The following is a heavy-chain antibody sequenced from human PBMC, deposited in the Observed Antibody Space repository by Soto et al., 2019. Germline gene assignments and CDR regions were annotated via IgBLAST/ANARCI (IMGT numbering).Heavy chain of an antibody. V-gene: IGHV3-21*01. CDR1: GFTFISYS. CDR3: AGPSSSWSILD. D-gene: IGHD6-13*01. J-gene: IGHJ4*02. CDR2: ISSSSSYI. Sequence: GGSLRLSCAASGFTFISYSMNWVLQAPGKGLEWVSSISSSSSYIYYADSVKGRFTISRDNAKNSLYLQMNSLRAEDTAVYYCAGPSSSWSILDWGQGTLVTVSS.